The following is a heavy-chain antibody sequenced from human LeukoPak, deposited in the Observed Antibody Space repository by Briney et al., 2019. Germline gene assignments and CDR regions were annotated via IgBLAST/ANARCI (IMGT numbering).Heavy chain of an antibody. CDR2: IFYTGTT. V-gene: IGHV4-39*07. Sequence: SETLSLTCTVSGGSISRSSHYWGWIRQPPGKGLEWIASIFYTGTTYYNPSLKSRVTISVDTSKNQFSLKLSSVTAADTAVYYCAREKRSYYYYYMDVWGKGTTVTISS. CDR1: GGSISRSSHY. CDR3: AREKRSYYYYYMDV. J-gene: IGHJ6*03.